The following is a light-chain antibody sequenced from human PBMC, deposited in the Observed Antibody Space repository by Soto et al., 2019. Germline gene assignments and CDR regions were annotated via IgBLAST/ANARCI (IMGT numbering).Light chain of an antibody. CDR3: QQSYSSPYT. CDR1: QTVTFS. CDR2: AAS. V-gene: IGKV1-39*01. Sequence: DIPMTQSPSSLSASVGDRVAITCRSSQTVTFSLNWYQQKPGRAPKLLIHAASSLQGGVPSRFSGSGSGTDFTLTINGLQPEDFATYYCQQSYSSPYTFGQGSKLEIK. J-gene: IGKJ2*01.